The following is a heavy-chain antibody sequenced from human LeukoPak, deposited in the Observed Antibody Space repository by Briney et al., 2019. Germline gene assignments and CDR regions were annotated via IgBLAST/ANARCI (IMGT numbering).Heavy chain of an antibody. CDR1: GFTFSIYA. V-gene: IGHV3-23*01. CDR2: ISGGGGST. J-gene: IGHJ4*02. D-gene: IGHD3-22*01. CDR3: AKFGVYYDSSGYFDY. Sequence: GGSLRLSCAASGFTFSIYAMIWVRQAPGKGLEWVAVISGGGGSTYYEDSVKGRFTISRDNSKNTLYLQMNSLRAEDTAVYYCAKFGVYYDSSGYFDYWGQGTLVTVSS.